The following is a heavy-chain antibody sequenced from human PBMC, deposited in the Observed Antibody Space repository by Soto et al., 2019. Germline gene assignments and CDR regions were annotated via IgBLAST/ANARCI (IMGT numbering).Heavy chain of an antibody. CDR3: AREPTTAGTVNWFDP. CDR2: VYTSGYS. CDR1: GGSISSDY. D-gene: IGHD6-13*01. V-gene: IGHV4-4*07. J-gene: IGHJ5*02. Sequence: QVQLQESGPGLVKPSETLSLICTVSGGSISSDYLSWIRQPAGKGLEWIGRVYTSGYSNSNPSLKSRVTMSVDTSKKQFSLTLSSVTAADTAVYYCAREPTTAGTVNWFDPWGQGTLVTVSS.